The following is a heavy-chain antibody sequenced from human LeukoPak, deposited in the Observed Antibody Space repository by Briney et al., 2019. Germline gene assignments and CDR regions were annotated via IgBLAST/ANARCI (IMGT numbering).Heavy chain of an antibody. Sequence: PVGSVRLSCAASGFIVSSNYMSWVRQASGKGLEWGSVIYSGGSTYYADSVKGRFTISRDNSKNTLYLQMNSLRAEDTAVYYCARSSSDIAARPIDYWGQGTLVTVSS. CDR1: GFIVSSNY. V-gene: IGHV3-53*01. D-gene: IGHD6-6*01. J-gene: IGHJ4*02. CDR2: IYSGGST. CDR3: ARSSSDIAARPIDY.